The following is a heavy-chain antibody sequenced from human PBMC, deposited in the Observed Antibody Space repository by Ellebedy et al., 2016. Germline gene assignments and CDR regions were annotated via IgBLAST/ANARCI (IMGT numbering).Heavy chain of an antibody. D-gene: IGHD2-21*01. CDR1: GSTFSTFW. V-gene: IGHV3-7*03. CDR2: IKQDGSQK. J-gene: IGHJ4*02. CDR3: AKGSGWLCDY. Sequence: GGSLRLSCAASGSTFSTFWMTWFRQAPGKGLEWAASIKQDGSQKDYVDSVKGRFTISRDNARNSLYLQMNSLRAEDTAMYYCAKGSGWLCDYWGQGILVTVSS.